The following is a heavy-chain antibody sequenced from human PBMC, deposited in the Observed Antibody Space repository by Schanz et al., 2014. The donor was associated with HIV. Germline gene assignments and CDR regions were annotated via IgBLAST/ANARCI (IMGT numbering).Heavy chain of an antibody. CDR2: IKSDGSAQ. CDR1: GFTFSNYF. Sequence: EVQLVESGGDLVQSGGSLRLSCVASGFTFSNYFMTWVRQAPGKGLEWVAHIKSDGSAQDYVDSVKGRFTISRDNARNLVFLQMTSLRADDTAVYYCAREDWSLPDWGQGTLVTVSS. J-gene: IGHJ4*02. CDR3: AREDWSLPD. V-gene: IGHV3-7*01. D-gene: IGHD3-3*01.